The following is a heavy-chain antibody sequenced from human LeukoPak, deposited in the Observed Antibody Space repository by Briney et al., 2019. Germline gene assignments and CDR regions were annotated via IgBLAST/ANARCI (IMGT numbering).Heavy chain of an antibody. Sequence: ASVEVSCKASGYPLTPYFMHWVRQAPGQGLEWVGIINPSGGSTNYAQKFQGRVTTTRDTSTSTVYMELSSLRSEDTAVYYCARESMIASERKFDYWGQGTLVTVSS. D-gene: IGHD3-16*01. CDR1: GYPLTPYF. CDR3: ARESMIASERKFDY. CDR2: INPSGGST. V-gene: IGHV1-46*01. J-gene: IGHJ4*02.